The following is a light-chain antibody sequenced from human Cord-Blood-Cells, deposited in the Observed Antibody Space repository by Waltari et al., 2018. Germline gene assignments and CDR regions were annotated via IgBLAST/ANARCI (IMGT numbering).Light chain of an antibody. J-gene: IGLJ3*02. CDR2: EDR. V-gene: IGLV3-10*01. CDR3: YSTDSSGKHSSWV. Sequence: SYELTQPPSVSVSPGQTARITCSGDALPKKYAYWYQQKSGQAPVLVIYEDRKRPSGIPGGFSGTSSGTMATLTISRAQVEDEADYYWYSTDSSGKHSSWVFGGGTKVTVL. CDR1: ALPKKY.